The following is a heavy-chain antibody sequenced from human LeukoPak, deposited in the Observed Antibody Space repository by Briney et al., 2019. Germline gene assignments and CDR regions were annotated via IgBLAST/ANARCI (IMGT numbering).Heavy chain of an antibody. V-gene: IGHV3-33*06. D-gene: IGHD3-22*01. CDR2: IWYDGSNK. J-gene: IGHJ4*02. Sequence: GGTLRLSCAASGFTFSNYAMHWVRQAPGKGLEWVAVIWYDGSNKYYADSVKGRFTISRDNSKNTLYLQMNSLRAEDTAVYYCAKSLGDSRGYYDYWGQGTLVTVSS. CDR3: AKSLGDSRGYYDY. CDR1: GFTFSNYA.